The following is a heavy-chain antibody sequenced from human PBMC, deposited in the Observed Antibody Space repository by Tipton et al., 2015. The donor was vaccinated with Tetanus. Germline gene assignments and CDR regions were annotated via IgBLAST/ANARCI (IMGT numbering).Heavy chain of an antibody. CDR1: GFSVETYNYA. V-gene: IGHV3-23*01. J-gene: IGHJ3*01. CDR2: IGGRGQSLTT. D-gene: IGHD3-16*01. CDR3: ARDRTIGDYDAFDL. Sequence: SLRLSCVASGFSVETYNYAMNWVRQAPGQGLEWVAVIGGRGQSLTTSYADSVRGRFSISRDHSKDTLYLQMNGLRVEDAGLYYCARDRTIGDYDAFDLWGRGTMVTVS.